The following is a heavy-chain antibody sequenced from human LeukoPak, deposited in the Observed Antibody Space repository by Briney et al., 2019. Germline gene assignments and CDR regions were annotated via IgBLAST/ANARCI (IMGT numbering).Heavy chain of an antibody. J-gene: IGHJ6*02. CDR2: MNPNSGNT. D-gene: IGHD4-17*01. V-gene: IGHV1-8*01. Sequence: ASVKDSCKASGYTFTSYDINWVRQATGQGLEWMGWMNPNSGNTGYAQKFQGRVTMTRNTSISTAYMELSSLRSEDTAVYYCARVLTTVTTLYYYYYYGMDVWGQGTTVTVSS. CDR1: GYTFTSYD. CDR3: ARVLTTVTTLYYYYYYGMDV.